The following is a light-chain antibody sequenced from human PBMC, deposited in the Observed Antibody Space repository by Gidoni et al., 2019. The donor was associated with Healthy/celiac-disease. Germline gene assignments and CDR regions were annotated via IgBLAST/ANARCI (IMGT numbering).Light chain of an antibody. J-gene: IGKJ5*01. Sequence: EIGMTQSPDSLAVSLGERATINCKYSQSILYSSNNKNYLAWYQQKPGQPPKLLIYWASTRESGVPARFSGSGSGTDFTLTISSLQAEDVAVYYCQQYYGTPITFGQGTRLEIK. CDR3: QQYYGTPIT. CDR2: WAS. V-gene: IGKV4-1*01. CDR1: QSILYSSNNKNY.